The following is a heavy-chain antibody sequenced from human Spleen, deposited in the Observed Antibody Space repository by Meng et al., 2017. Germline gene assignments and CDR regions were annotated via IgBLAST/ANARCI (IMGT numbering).Heavy chain of an antibody. J-gene: IGHJ6*02. CDR2: IHSGGST. V-gene: IGHV3-53*01. CDR1: GFSVSSNY. D-gene: IGHD4/OR15-4a*01. Sequence: ESLKISCAASGFSVSSNYMSWVHQAPGKVQGWGSVIHSGGSTYYAHSLKGRFTISRDKSTNTLYLQLSSLRVEDTAVYYCAREGYGASEICGPLYGMDVWGQGTTVTVSS. CDR3: AREGYGASEICGPLYGMDV.